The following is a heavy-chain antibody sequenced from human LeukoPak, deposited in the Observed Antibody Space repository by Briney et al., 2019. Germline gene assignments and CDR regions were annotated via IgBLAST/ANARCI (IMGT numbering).Heavy chain of an antibody. V-gene: IGHV4-61*02. CDR2: IYTSGST. CDR1: GGSISSGSYY. D-gene: IGHD2-2*01. Sequence: SQTLSLTCTVSGGSISSGSYYWSWIRQPAGKGLEWIGRIYTSGSTNYNPSLKSRVTISVDTSKNRFSLKLSSVTAADTAVYYCAREYCSSTSCYPNDWYFDLWGRGTLVTVSS. CDR3: AREYCSSTSCYPNDWYFDL. J-gene: IGHJ2*01.